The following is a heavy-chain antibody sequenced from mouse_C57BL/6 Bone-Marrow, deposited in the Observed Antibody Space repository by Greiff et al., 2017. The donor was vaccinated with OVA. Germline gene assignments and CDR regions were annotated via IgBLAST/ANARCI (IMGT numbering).Heavy chain of an antibody. CDR3: ARVNDGYYVGY. CDR1: GYTFTSYR. CDR2: IYPSDSDT. D-gene: IGHD2-3*01. J-gene: IGHJ2*01. V-gene: IGHV1-52*01. Sequence: VQLQQPGAELVRPGSSVKLSCKASGYTFTSYRMHWVKQRPIQGLEWIGNIYPSDSDTHYNQKFKDKATLTVDKSSSTAYMQLSSLTSEDSAVYYCARVNDGYYVGYWGQGTTLTVSS.